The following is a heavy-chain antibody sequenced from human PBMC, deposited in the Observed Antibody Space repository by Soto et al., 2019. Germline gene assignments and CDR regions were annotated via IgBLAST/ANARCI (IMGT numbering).Heavy chain of an antibody. CDR3: ARQASHYYDFWSGYRHFDY. Sequence: SETLSLSCTVSGGSISSSSYYWGWIRQPPGKGLEWIGSIYYSGSTYYNPSLKSRVTISVDTSKNQFSLKLSSVTAADTAVYYCARQASHYYDFWSGYRHFDYWGQGTLVTVSS. J-gene: IGHJ4*02. CDR2: IYYSGST. D-gene: IGHD3-3*01. CDR1: GGSISSSSYY. V-gene: IGHV4-39*01.